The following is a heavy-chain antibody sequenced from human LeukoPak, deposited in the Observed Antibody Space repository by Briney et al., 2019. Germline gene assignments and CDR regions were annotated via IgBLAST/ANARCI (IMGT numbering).Heavy chain of an antibody. V-gene: IGHV3-23*01. CDR3: AKDFYYYGSGSYYF. CDR2: ISGSGGST. Sequence: GGSLRLSCAASRFIISDHDMDWVRQAPGRGLEWVSAISGSGGSTYYADSVKGRFTISRDNSKNTLYLQMNSLRAEDTAVYYCAKDFYYYGSGSYYFWGQGTLVTVSS. D-gene: IGHD3-10*01. J-gene: IGHJ4*02. CDR1: RFIISDHD.